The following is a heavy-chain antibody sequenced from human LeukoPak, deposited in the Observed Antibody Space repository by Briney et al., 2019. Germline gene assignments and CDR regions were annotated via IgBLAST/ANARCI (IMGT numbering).Heavy chain of an antibody. Sequence: GGSLRLSCAASGFTFDDYTMHWVRQAPGKGLEWVSLISWDGGSTYYADSVKGRFTISRDNSKNSLYLQMNSLRTEDTALYYCAKGSGHYYDSSGYFDYWGQGTLVTVSS. V-gene: IGHV3-43*01. CDR1: GFTFDDYT. J-gene: IGHJ4*02. CDR2: ISWDGGST. D-gene: IGHD3-22*01. CDR3: AKGSGHYYDSSGYFDY.